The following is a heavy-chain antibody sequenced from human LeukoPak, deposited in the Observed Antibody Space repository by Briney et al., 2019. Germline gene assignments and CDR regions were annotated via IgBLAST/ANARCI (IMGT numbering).Heavy chain of an antibody. CDR3: TTPWGDLWSGYFTVGDY. V-gene: IGHV3-15*01. CDR2: IKSKTDGGTT. CDR1: GFTFSNAW. Sequence: PGGSLRLSCAASGFTFSNAWMSWVRQAPGKGLEWVGRIKSKTDGGTTDYAAPVKGRFTISRDDSKNTLYLQMNSLKTEDTAVYYCTTPWGDLWSGYFTVGDYWGQGTLVTVSS. D-gene: IGHD3-3*01. J-gene: IGHJ4*02.